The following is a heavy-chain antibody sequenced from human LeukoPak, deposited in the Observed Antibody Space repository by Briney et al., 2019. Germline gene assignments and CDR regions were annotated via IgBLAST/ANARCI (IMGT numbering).Heavy chain of an antibody. J-gene: IGHJ5*02. Sequence: SSVNVSCKASGGTFSSYTISWVRQAPGHGLEWIGRIIPILGIANNAQKFQGRVTIPADKSTSTAYMWLSSLRSEDTAVYDCASGGYSPRNWFDPWGQGTLVTVSS. V-gene: IGHV1-69*02. CDR3: ASGGYSPRNWFDP. CDR1: GGTFSSYT. CDR2: IIPILGIA. D-gene: IGHD5-18*01.